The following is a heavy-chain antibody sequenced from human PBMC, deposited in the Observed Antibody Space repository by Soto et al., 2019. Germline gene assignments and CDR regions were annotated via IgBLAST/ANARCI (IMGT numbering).Heavy chain of an antibody. J-gene: IGHJ5*02. Sequence: GGSLRLSCAASGFTFSSYSMNWVRQAPGKGLEWVSSISSSSSYIYYADSVKGRFTISRDNAKNSLYLQMNSLRAGDTAVYYCASAAVAAPAAGSLNWFGPSGQGALVSV. CDR3: ASAAVAAPAAGSLNWFGP. CDR2: ISSSSSYI. CDR1: GFTFSSYS. V-gene: IGHV3-21*01. D-gene: IGHD6-13*01.